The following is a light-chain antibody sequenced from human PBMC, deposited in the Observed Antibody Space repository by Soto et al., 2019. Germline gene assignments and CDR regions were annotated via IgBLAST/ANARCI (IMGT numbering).Light chain of an antibody. V-gene: IGKV3-20*01. Sequence: EIVLTQSPATLSLSPGERATLSCRASQSVSSYLAWYQQKPGQPPRLVIYGASTRATGIPDRFSGSGSGTDFTLTISRLEPEDFAVFYCQQYGSSPQTFGQGTKVDIK. CDR2: GAS. CDR3: QQYGSSPQT. CDR1: QSVSSY. J-gene: IGKJ1*01.